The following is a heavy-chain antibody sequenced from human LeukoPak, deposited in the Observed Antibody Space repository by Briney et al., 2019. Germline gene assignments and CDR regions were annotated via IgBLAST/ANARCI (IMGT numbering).Heavy chain of an antibody. Sequence: SETLSLTCAVYGGSFSGYYWSWIRQPPGKGLEWIGEINHSGSTNYNPSLKSRVTISVDTSKNQFSLKLSSVTAADTAVYYCARGDFWSGEAWGQGTLVTVSS. D-gene: IGHD3-3*01. CDR2: INHSGST. J-gene: IGHJ4*02. V-gene: IGHV4-34*01. CDR3: ARGDFWSGEA. CDR1: GGSFSGYY.